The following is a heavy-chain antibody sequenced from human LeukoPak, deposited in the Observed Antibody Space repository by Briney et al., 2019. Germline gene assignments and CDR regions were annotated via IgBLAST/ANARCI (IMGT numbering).Heavy chain of an antibody. Sequence: GGSLRLSCSASGFTFSSYAMHWVRQAPGKGLEYVSAISSNGGSTYYADSVKGRFTISRDNSKNTLYLQMNSLRAEDTAIYYCAKGLAAAATIDYWGQGTLVTVSS. CDR3: AKGLAAAATIDY. CDR2: ISSNGGST. J-gene: IGHJ4*02. D-gene: IGHD6-13*01. V-gene: IGHV3-64*04. CDR1: GFTFSSYA.